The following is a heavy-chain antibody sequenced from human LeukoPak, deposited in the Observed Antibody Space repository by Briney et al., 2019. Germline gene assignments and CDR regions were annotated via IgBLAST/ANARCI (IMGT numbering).Heavy chain of an antibody. CDR3: ARGRKERVVRQRLYDY. Sequence: SETLSLXCAVYGGSYSGYYWSWIRLPPGKGLESIGEINHSGSTNYNPSLKSRVTISVDTSKNQFSLKLSSVTAADTAVYYCARGRKERVVRQRLYDYWGQGTLVTVSS. J-gene: IGHJ4*02. CDR2: INHSGST. V-gene: IGHV4-34*01. CDR1: GGSYSGYY. D-gene: IGHD3-3*01.